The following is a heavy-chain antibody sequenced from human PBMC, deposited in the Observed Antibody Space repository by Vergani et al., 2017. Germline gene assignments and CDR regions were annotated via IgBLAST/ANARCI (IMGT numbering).Heavy chain of an antibody. Sequence: EVQLLESGGGLVQPGGSLRFPCAAPESTLGNYAMNWVRQAPGKGLEWVSGISGSGVSAYYTDSVKGRYTISRDNSKNMLFLQMNNLRTEDTAIYYCAKQYFVSGNYLFDYWGQGTLVTVSS. J-gene: IGHJ4*02. CDR3: AKQYFVSGNYLFDY. D-gene: IGHD3-10*01. V-gene: IGHV3-23*01. CDR2: ISGSGVSA. CDR1: ESTLGNYA.